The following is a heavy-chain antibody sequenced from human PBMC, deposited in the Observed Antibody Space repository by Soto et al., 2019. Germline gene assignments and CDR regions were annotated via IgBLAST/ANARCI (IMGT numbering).Heavy chain of an antibody. CDR3: ARVNVVVVAATREYYFDY. V-gene: IGHV1-2*02. J-gene: IGHJ4*02. CDR1: VYTLTGYY. CDR2: INPNSGGT. D-gene: IGHD2-15*01. Sequence: SVKVSWKASVYTLTGYYMHLARQAPGQGLEWMGWINPNSGGTNYAQKFQGRVTMTSDTSISTAYMELRRLRYDDTAVYYCARVNVVVVAATREYYFDYWGQGTLVTGSS.